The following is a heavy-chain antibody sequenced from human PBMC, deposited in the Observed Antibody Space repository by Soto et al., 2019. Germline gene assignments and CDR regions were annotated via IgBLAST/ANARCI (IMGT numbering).Heavy chain of an antibody. CDR1: GYTFTSYA. D-gene: IGHD2-8*02. Sequence: ASVKVSCKASGYTFTSYAMHWVRQAPGQRLEWMGWINAGNGNTKYSQKFQGRVTITRDTSASTAYMELSSLRSEDTAVYYCARELSVVYAIWGDYYYYYGMDVWGQGTTVTVSS. CDR2: INAGNGNT. CDR3: ARELSVVYAIWGDYYYYYGMDV. V-gene: IGHV1-3*01. J-gene: IGHJ6*02.